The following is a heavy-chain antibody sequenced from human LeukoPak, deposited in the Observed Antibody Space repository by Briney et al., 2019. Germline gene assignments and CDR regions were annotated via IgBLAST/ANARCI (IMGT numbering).Heavy chain of an antibody. CDR1: GFTFSSYW. CDR2: IKQDGSEK. D-gene: IGHD5-18*01. J-gene: IGHJ4*02. Sequence: PGGSLRLSCAASGFTFSSYWMSWVRQAPGKGLEWVANIKQDGSEKYYVDSVKGRFTISRDNAKNSLYLQMNSLRAEDTAVYYCARARKPKYSYGLGPFDYWGQGTLVTVSS. V-gene: IGHV3-7*01. CDR3: ARARKPKYSYGLGPFDY.